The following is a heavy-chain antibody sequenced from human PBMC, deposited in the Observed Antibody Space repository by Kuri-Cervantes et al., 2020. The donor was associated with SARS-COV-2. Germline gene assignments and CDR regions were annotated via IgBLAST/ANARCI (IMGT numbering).Heavy chain of an antibody. CDR3: ARHRDFWNDGMDV. Sequence: GESLKISCAVSGFTFSRNYMSWVRQAPGKGLEWVSIIYRGGTTYYADSVKGRFTISRDISKDTVYLQMDTLRAEDTAVYYCARHRDFWNDGMDVWGQGTTVTVSS. J-gene: IGHJ6*02. CDR2: IYRGGTT. V-gene: IGHV3-53*01. D-gene: IGHD3-3*01. CDR1: GFTFSRNY.